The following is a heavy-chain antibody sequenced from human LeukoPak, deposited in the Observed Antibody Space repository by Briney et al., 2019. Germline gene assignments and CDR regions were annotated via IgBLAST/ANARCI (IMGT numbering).Heavy chain of an antibody. CDR1: GGTFSSYV. J-gene: IGHJ6*03. CDR2: IVPLFGTT. CDR3: AREVRDFWREPFQHYMDV. Sequence: SVKVSCKASGGTFSSYVINWVRQAPGQGLEWMGGIVPLFGTTNYAQKFQGRVTLSADASASTAYMELSSLRSEATAIYDCAREVRDFWREPFQHYMDVGGKGTGLTVFS. V-gene: IGHV1-69*01. D-gene: IGHD3-3*01.